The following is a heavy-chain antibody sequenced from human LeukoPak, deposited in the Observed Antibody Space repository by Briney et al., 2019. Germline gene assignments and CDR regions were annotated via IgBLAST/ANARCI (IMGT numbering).Heavy chain of an antibody. CDR2: IYSGGST. Sequence: GGSLRLSCAASGFTFSSYSMSWVRQAPGKGLEWVSVIYSGGSTYYADSVKGRFTISRDNSENTLYLQMNSLRAEDTAVYYCARDRDGTLDYWGQGTLVTVSS. V-gene: IGHV3-53*01. J-gene: IGHJ4*02. CDR1: GFTFSSYS. D-gene: IGHD5-24*01. CDR3: ARDRDGTLDY.